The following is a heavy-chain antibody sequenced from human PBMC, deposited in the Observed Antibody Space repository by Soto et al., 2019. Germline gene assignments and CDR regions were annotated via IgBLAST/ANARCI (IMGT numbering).Heavy chain of an antibody. CDR1: GFSLTTRGVG. Sequence: QITLMESGPTLVKPTVTLTLTCTFSGFSLTTRGVGVGWIRQPPGKALEWLAVIYWDDDKRYSPSLKTRLVLTKDTPKNQVVLTMTNMDSVDTATYFCAHIVITFGGVVADDAFDVWGQGTMVTVSS. D-gene: IGHD3-16*02. CDR2: IYWDDDK. J-gene: IGHJ3*01. CDR3: AHIVITFGGVVADDAFDV. V-gene: IGHV2-5*02.